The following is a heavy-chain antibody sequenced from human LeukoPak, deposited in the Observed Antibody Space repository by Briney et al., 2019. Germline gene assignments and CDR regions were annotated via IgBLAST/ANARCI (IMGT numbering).Heavy chain of an antibody. J-gene: IGHJ3*02. CDR2: IYYSGST. V-gene: IGHV4-59*08. D-gene: IGHD2-2*02. CDR3: ARHPGYCSSTSCYISASDI. Sequence: SETLSLTCTVSGGSISSYYWSWIRQPPGKGLEWIGYIYYSGSTNYNPSLKSRVTISVDTSKNQFSLKLSSVTAADTAVYYCARHPGYCSSTSCYISASDIWGQGIMVTVSS. CDR1: GGSISSYY.